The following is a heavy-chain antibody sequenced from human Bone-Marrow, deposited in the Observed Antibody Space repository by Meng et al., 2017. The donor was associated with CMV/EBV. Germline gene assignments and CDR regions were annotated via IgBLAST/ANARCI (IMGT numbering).Heavy chain of an antibody. Sequence: SETLSLTCTVSGGSISRHYWSWIRQPPGKGLEWIGYIYHTERTNYNPSLESRLTISVDTSKNHFSLELRSVTAADTAVYYCARGSPNNGWYQRDYWGQGKLVNVAS. V-gene: IGHV4-59*11. D-gene: IGHD6-19*01. CDR3: ARGSPNNGWYQRDY. J-gene: IGHJ4*02. CDR2: IYHTERT. CDR1: GGSISRHY.